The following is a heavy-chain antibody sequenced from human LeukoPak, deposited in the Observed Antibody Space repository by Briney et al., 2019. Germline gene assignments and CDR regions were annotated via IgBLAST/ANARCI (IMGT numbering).Heavy chain of an antibody. J-gene: IGHJ4*02. D-gene: IGHD3-3*01. CDR3: QSRYLEWLLEY. CDR1: GGSISSYY. Sequence: SETLSLTCTVSGGSISSYYWSWIRQPPGKGLEWIGYIYYSGSTNYNPSLKSRVTISVDRSKNQFSLRLSSVTAADTAVYYCQSRYLEWLLEYWGQGTLVTVSS. V-gene: IGHV4-59*08. CDR2: IYYSGST.